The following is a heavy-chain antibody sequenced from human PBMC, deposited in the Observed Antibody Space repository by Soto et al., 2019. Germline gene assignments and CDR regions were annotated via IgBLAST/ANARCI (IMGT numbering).Heavy chain of an antibody. Sequence: QVQLVESGGGVVQPGRSLRLSCAASKFTFSTFAIHWVRQAPGKGLEWVAVISYDGTNKYYSDSVKGRFTISRDNSKNTLYLQMNSLRAEDTAVYYCARDRVANGNNYDYFDLWGHGTLVTVSS. CDR3: ARDRVANGNNYDYFDL. J-gene: IGHJ4*01. CDR1: KFTFSTFA. V-gene: IGHV3-30-3*01. D-gene: IGHD5-12*01. CDR2: ISYDGTNK.